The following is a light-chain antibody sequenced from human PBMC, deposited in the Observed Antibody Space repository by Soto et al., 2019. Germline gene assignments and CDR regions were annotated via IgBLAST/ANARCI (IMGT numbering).Light chain of an antibody. Sequence: NFMLTQPHSVSESPGKTVTISCTRSSGSIGSNYVQWYQQRPGSVPSIVIYEDDQRPSGVPDRISGSIDRSSNSASLTISGLKTEDEADCYCQSYDRSDHVVFGGGTKLTVL. J-gene: IGLJ3*02. CDR1: SGSIGSNY. V-gene: IGLV6-57*04. CDR3: QSYDRSDHVV. CDR2: EDD.